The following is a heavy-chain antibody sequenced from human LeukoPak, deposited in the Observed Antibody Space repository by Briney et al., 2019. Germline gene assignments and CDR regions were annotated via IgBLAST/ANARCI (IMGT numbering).Heavy chain of an antibody. J-gene: IGHJ4*02. Sequence: GGSLRLSCAASGFTFSSYGMHWVSQAPGKGLEWVAVIWYDGSNKYYADSVKGRFTISRDNSKNTLYLQMNSLRAEDTAVYYCARAYYDFWSGYPYFDYWGQGTLVTVSS. D-gene: IGHD3-3*01. V-gene: IGHV3-33*01. CDR2: IWYDGSNK. CDR3: ARAYYDFWSGYPYFDY. CDR1: GFTFSSYG.